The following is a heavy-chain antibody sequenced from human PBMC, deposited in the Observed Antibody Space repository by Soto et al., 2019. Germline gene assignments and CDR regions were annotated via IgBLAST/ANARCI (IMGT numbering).Heavy chain of an antibody. Sequence: EVQLLESGGGLVQPGGSLRLSCEASGFSFSNYALSWVRQSPGKGLEWVSTVSAGGRAYYADSVKGRFTIAKDTSKNTLQLQASSLRAEDTAVYYCAKESLPEHYGDTLFDYWGQGTRVPVSS. D-gene: IGHD4-17*01. CDR3: AKESLPEHYGDTLFDY. V-gene: IGHV3-23*01. CDR2: VSAGGRA. CDR1: GFSFSNYA. J-gene: IGHJ4*02.